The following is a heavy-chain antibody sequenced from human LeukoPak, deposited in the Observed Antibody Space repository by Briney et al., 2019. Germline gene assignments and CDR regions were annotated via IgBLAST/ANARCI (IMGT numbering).Heavy chain of an antibody. Sequence: GASVKVSCKASGYTFTSYGISWVRQAPGQGLEWMGWISAYNGNTNYAQKLQGRVTMSTDTSTSTGYMELRSLRSDDTAVYFCARRLGLRWDLQAFDIWGQGTMVTVSS. D-gene: IGHD4-23*01. CDR3: ARRLGLRWDLQAFDI. CDR1: GYTFTSYG. J-gene: IGHJ3*02. CDR2: ISAYNGNT. V-gene: IGHV1-18*01.